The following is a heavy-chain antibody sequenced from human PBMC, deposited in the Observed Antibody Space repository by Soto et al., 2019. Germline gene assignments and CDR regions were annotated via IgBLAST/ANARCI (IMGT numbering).Heavy chain of an antibody. D-gene: IGHD2-15*01. CDR1: GYSFTIYW. CDR2: IDPSDSYT. Sequence: LKISCKGSGYSFTIYWISWVRQMPGKGLEWMGRIDPSDSYTNYSPSFQGHVTISADKSISTAYLQWSSPKASDTAMYYCARHEIVVVVAATHPGMDVWGQGTTVTVSS. V-gene: IGHV5-10-1*01. CDR3: ARHEIVVVVAATHPGMDV. J-gene: IGHJ6*02.